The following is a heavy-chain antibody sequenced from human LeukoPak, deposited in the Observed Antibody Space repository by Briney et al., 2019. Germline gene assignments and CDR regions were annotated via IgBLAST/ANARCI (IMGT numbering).Heavy chain of an antibody. D-gene: IGHD7-27*01. Sequence: PSETLSLTCAVSGGSISSGGYFWSWIRQPPGKGLEWIGYIYHSGSTYYNPSLKSRVTISVDRSKNQFSLKLSSVTAADTAVYFCASGGTGDGAFDIWGQGTMVTVSS. CDR1: GGSISSGGYF. CDR2: IYHSGST. V-gene: IGHV4-30-2*01. J-gene: IGHJ3*02. CDR3: ASGGTGDGAFDI.